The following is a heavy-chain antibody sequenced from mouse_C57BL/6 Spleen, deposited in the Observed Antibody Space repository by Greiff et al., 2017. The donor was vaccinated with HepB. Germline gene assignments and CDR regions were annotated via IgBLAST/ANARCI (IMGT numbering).Heavy chain of an antibody. CDR2: ISSGGDYT. CDR3: TREGGNCAFDY. V-gene: IGHV5-9-1*02. J-gene: IGHJ2*01. Sequence: EVKLVESGDGLVKPGGSLKLSCAASGFTFSSYAMSWVRQTPEKRLEWVAYISSGGDYTYYAETVKGRFTISRDHARNTLYLQMSSLKSEDTAMYYCTREGGNCAFDYWGQGTTLTVSS. D-gene: IGHD2-1*01. CDR1: GFTFSSYA.